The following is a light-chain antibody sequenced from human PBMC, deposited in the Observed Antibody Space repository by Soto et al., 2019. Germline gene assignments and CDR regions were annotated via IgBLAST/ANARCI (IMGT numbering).Light chain of an antibody. CDR1: QSVLYSSNNKNY. CDR3: QQSYSTPLT. CDR2: WAS. Sequence: DIVMTQSPDSLAVSLGERATINCKSSQSVLYSSNNKNYLAWYQQKPGQPPKLLIYWASTRESGVPDRFSGSGSGTDFTLNISSLQAEDVAVYYCQQSYSTPLTFGGGTKVEIK. V-gene: IGKV4-1*01. J-gene: IGKJ4*01.